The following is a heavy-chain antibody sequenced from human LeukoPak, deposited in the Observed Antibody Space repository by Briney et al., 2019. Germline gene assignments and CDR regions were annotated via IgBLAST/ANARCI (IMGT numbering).Heavy chain of an antibody. CDR1: GGTFSSYA. J-gene: IGHJ5*02. CDR3: ARSPSIVGVVVATRGGRCDP. V-gene: IGHV1-8*03. Sequence: GASVKVSCKASGGTFSSYAINWVRQATGQGLEWMGWMNPNSGNTGYAQKFQGRVTITRNTSISTAYMELSSLRSEDTAVYNCARSPSIVGVVVATRGGRCDPWGQGTLVTVSS. D-gene: IGHD2-15*01. CDR2: MNPNSGNT.